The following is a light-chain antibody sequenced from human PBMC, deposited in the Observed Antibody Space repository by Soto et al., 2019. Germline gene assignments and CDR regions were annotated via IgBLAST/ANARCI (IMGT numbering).Light chain of an antibody. CDR3: QQYYSYPST. CDR2: AAS. J-gene: IGKJ1*01. CDR1: QSISSY. V-gene: IGKV1-39*01. Sequence: DIQMTQSPSSLSASVGDRVTITCRASQSISSYLNWYQQKPGKAPKLLIYAASTLQSGVPSRFSGSGSGTDFTLTISCLQSEDFATYYCQQYYSYPSTFGQGTKVDI.